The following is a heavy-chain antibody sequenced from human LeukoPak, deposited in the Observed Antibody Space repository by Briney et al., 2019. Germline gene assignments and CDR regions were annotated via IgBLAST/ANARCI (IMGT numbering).Heavy chain of an antibody. J-gene: IGHJ4*02. Sequence: GGSLRLSCAASGFTFSSYAMSWVRQAPGKGLEWVSSISGSGGSIYYADSVKGRFTISRDNSKNTLYLQMNSLRGEDTAVYYCAKDREGTIADYFDYWGQGTLVTVSS. V-gene: IGHV3-23*01. D-gene: IGHD1-7*01. CDR3: AKDREGTIADYFDY. CDR1: GFTFSSYA. CDR2: ISGSGGSI.